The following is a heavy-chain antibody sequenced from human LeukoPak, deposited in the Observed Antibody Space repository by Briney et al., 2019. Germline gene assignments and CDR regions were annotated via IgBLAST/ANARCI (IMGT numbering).Heavy chain of an antibody. CDR3: AKALWYSSGWYGFDY. CDR1: GFTFTIYA. CDR2: ISGSGGST. D-gene: IGHD6-19*01. J-gene: IGHJ4*02. V-gene: IGHV3-23*01. Sequence: GGSLRLSCVASGFTFTIYAMSWVRQAPGKGLEWVSAISGSGGSTYYADSVKGRFTISRDNSKNTLYLQMNSLRAEDTAVYYCAKALWYSSGWYGFDYWGQGTLVTVSS.